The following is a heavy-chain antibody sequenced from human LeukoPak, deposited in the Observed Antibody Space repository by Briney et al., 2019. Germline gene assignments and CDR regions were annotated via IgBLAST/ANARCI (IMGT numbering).Heavy chain of an antibody. J-gene: IGHJ4*02. D-gene: IGHD3-16*02. CDR1: GGSISSSSYY. V-gene: IGHV4-39*07. Sequence: TSETLSLTCPVSGGSISSSSYYWGWIRQPPGKGLEWIGCIYYSGSTYYNPSLKSRVTISIDTSKNQFSLKLSSVTAADTAVYYCARGVWGSYRTDYWGQGTLVTVSS. CDR2: IYYSGST. CDR3: ARGVWGSYRTDY.